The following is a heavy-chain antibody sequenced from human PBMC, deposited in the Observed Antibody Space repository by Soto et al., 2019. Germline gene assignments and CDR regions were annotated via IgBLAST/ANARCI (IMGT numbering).Heavy chain of an antibody. J-gene: IGHJ5*02. Sequence: QLQLVQSGAEGKKPGASVKVSCKASGYTFTSYYMHWVPQAPVQGLEWMGIINPSGGSSSFAQKFQGRVTMTRDTSTRKVYMELSGLRSEDTPGYYCARGGASEEGWFYPWGQGNLVTVSS. CDR3: ARGGASEEGWFYP. CDR2: INPSGGSS. CDR1: GYTFTSYY. V-gene: IGHV1-46*01. D-gene: IGHD3-3*01.